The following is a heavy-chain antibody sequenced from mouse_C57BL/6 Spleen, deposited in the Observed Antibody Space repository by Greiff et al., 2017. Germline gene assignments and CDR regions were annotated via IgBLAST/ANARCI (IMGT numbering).Heavy chain of an antibody. J-gene: IGHJ2*01. V-gene: IGHV7-3*01. Sequence: EVQGVESGGGLVQPGGSLSLSCAASGFTFTDYYMSWVRQPPGKALEWLGFIRNKANGYTTEYSASVKGRFTISRANSQSILYLQMNALRAEDSATYYWARYDGSSYETYYFDDWGQGTTLTVSS. CDR1: GFTFTDYY. CDR2: IRNKANGYTT. D-gene: IGHD1-1*01. CDR3: ARYDGSSYETYYFDD.